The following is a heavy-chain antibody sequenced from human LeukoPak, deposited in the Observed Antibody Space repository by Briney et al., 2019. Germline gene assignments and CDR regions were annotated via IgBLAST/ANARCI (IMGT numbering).Heavy chain of an antibody. J-gene: IGHJ4*02. CDR2: ISSSSSYI. CDR1: GFTFSSYS. CDR3: ASERIGDHYYFDY. V-gene: IGHV3-21*01. Sequence: GGSLRLSCAASGFTFSSYSMNWVRQAPGKGVEWVSSISSSSSYIYYADSVKGRFTISRDNAKNSLYLQMNSLRAEDTAVYYCASERIGDHYYFDYWGQGTLVTVSS. D-gene: IGHD4-17*01.